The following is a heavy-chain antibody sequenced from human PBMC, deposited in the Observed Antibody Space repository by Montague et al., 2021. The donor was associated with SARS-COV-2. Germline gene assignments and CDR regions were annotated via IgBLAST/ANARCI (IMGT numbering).Heavy chain of an antibody. V-gene: IGHV4-4*02. CDR2: VYHSGST. CDR3: ARLESSWWFFDY. Sequence: SETLSPTCAVSGGSISSSNWWSWVRQPPGKGLEWIGEVYHSGSTNYNPSFKSRVTISADKSTNQFSLKMTSVTAADTAVYYCARLESSWWFFDYWGQGTLVTVSS. CDR1: GGSISSSNW. D-gene: IGHD2-8*02. J-gene: IGHJ4*02.